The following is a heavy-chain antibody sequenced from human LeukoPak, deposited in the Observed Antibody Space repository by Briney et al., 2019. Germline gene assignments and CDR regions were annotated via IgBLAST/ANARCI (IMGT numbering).Heavy chain of an antibody. J-gene: IGHJ3*02. D-gene: IGHD1-26*01. V-gene: IGHV4-59*08. CDR1: GGFISSYY. CDR3: ASFVGATGRSGAFDI. Sequence: ASETLSLTCTVSGGFISSYYWSWIRQPPGKGLEWIGYIYYSGSTNYNPSLKSRVTISVDTSKNQFSLKLSSVTAADTAVYYCASFVGATGRSGAFDIWGQGTMVTVSS. CDR2: IYYSGST.